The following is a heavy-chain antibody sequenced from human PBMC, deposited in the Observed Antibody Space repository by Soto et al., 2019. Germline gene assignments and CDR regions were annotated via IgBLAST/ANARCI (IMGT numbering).Heavy chain of an antibody. J-gene: IGHJ3*02. V-gene: IGHV4-59*01. CDR2: IYYSGST. CDR1: GGSISSYY. Sequence: SETLSLTCTVSGGSISSYYWSWIRQPPGKGLEWIGYIYYSGSTNYNPSLKSRVTISVDTSKNQFSLKLSSVTAADTAVYYCARVYRLNYYDSSGYTGAFDIWGQGTMVTVSS. D-gene: IGHD3-22*01. CDR3: ARVYRLNYYDSSGYTGAFDI.